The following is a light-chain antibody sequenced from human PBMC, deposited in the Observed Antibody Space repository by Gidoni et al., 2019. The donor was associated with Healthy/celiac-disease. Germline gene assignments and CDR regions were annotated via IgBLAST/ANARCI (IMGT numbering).Light chain of an antibody. J-gene: IGKJ5*01. Sequence: EIVITQSPATLSVSPGERATLSCRASQRVSSNLAWYQQKPGPAPRRLIYGESTRTPGIPATISSSGSGREFTLTISSLQSEDFAVYYCQQYNNWPPLTFGQGTRLEIK. CDR1: QRVSSN. CDR3: QQYNNWPPLT. CDR2: GES. V-gene: IGKV3-15*01.